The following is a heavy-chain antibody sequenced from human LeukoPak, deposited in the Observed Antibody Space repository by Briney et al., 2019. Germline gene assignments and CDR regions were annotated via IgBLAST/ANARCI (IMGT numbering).Heavy chain of an antibody. J-gene: IGHJ4*02. CDR2: ISWNSGSI. D-gene: IGHD3-10*01. V-gene: IGHV3-9*01. Sequence: PGGSLRLSCAASGFTFDDYAMHWVRQAPGKGLEWVSGISWNSGSIGYADSVKGRFTISRDNSKNTLYLQMNSLRAEDTAVYYCAKDLERTYYYGSGSPPGDYWGQGTLVTVSS. CDR1: GFTFDDYA. CDR3: AKDLERTYYYGSGSPPGDY.